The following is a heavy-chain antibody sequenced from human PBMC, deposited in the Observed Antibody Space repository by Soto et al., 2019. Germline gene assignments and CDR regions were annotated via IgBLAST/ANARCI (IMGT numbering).Heavy chain of an antibody. Sequence: QVQLQESGPGLVKPSETMSLSCTVSGGSISSYYWSWFRQSPGKRMEWIGYVHHSWGSSYNPSLQSRVAISLDTSKSQFSLKVTSVTAPDTAVYYCARQGFGPLHGHVDVWGQGTTVTVSS. D-gene: IGHD3-10*01. CDR3: ARQGFGPLHGHVDV. J-gene: IGHJ6*02. CDR2: VHHSWGS. V-gene: IGHV4-59*08. CDR1: GGSISSYY.